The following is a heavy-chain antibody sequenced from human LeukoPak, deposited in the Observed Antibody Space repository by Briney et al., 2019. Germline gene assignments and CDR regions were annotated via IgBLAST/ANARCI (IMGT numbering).Heavy chain of an antibody. CDR2: ISSSGSTI. J-gene: IGHJ6*03. V-gene: IGHV3-11*01. Sequence: GGSLRLSCAASGFTFSDYYMSWIRQAPGKGLVWVSYISSSGSTIYYADSVKGRFTISRDNAKNSLYLQMNSLRAEDTAVYYCARDQGLPYYYYYMDVWGKGTTVTVSS. D-gene: IGHD6-25*01. CDR3: ARDQGLPYYYYYMDV. CDR1: GFTFSDYY.